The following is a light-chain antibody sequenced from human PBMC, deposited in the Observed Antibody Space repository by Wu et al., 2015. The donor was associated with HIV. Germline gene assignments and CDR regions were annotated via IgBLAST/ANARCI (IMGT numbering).Light chain of an antibody. V-gene: IGKV1-NL1*01. CDR2: AAS. J-gene: IGKJ1*01. CDR3: QQYHSIPIT. Sequence: DIHMTQSPSSLSASVGDRVTITCRASQDISISLAWYQQKPGKAPRLLLYAASGLQSGVPSRFSGSGSGTDYTLTISSLQPEDFATYYCQQYHSIPITFGKGPRWKSN. CDR1: QDISIS.